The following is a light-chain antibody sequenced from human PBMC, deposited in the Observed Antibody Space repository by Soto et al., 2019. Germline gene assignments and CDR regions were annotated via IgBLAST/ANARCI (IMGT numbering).Light chain of an antibody. V-gene: IGKV3-15*01. CDR3: QQYNNGPQT. CDR1: QSVSST. CDR2: GAS. J-gene: IGKJ1*01. Sequence: EIVMTQSPATLSVSPGERATLSCRASQSVSSTLAWYQQKPGQAPRLLIYGASSRATGIPARFSGSGSGTEVTLTISSLQSEDFAVYYCQQYNNGPQTFGQGTKVEIK.